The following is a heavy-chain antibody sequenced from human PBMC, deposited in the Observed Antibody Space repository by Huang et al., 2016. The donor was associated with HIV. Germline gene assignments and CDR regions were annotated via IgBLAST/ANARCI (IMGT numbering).Heavy chain of an antibody. CDR1: GFTFSSYW. J-gene: IGHJ3*02. Sequence: EVQLVESGGGLVQPGGSLRLSCAASGFTFSSYWVHWVRKAPGKGRVGRSRIKNDGSITTYADSVKGRITISRDNARNTMYLQMTTLSAGDTAVYYCARHRSSGGVEEAFDIWGPGTLVTVAS. CDR3: ARHRSSGGVEEAFDI. D-gene: IGHD2-8*02. CDR2: IKNDGSIT. V-gene: IGHV3-74*03.